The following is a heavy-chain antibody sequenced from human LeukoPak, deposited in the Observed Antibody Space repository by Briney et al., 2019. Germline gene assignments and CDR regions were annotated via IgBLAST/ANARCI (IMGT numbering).Heavy chain of an antibody. CDR1: GFTFSSYG. J-gene: IGHJ4*02. V-gene: IGHV3-21*01. CDR2: ISSSSSYI. CDR3: ARMRTTFFDY. Sequence: PGGSLRLSCAASGFTFSSYGMSWVRQAPGKGLEWVSSISSSSSYIYYADSVKGRFTISRDNAKNSLYLQMNSLRAEDTAVYYCARMRTTFFDYWGQGTLVTVSS. D-gene: IGHD4-11*01.